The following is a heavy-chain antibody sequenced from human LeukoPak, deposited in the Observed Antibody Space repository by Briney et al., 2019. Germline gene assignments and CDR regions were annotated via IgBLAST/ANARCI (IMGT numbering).Heavy chain of an antibody. CDR1: GGSFSGYY. CDR3: ARGHYYGSGSYYDNWSDP. J-gene: IGHJ5*02. Sequence: SETLSLTCAVYGGSFSGYYWSWIRQPPGKGLEWIGEINHSGSTNYNPSLKSRVTISVDTSKNQFSLKLSSVTAADTAVYYCARGHYYGSGSYYDNWSDPWGQGTLVTVSS. V-gene: IGHV4-34*01. D-gene: IGHD3-10*01. CDR2: INHSGST.